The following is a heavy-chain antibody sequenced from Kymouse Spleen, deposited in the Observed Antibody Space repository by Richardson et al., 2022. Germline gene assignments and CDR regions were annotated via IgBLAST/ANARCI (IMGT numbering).Heavy chain of an antibody. D-gene: IGHD1-26*01. CDR1: GFTFSSYG. Sequence: QVQLVESGGGVVQPGRSLRLSCAASGFTFSSYGMHWVRQAPGKGLEWVAVIWYDGSNKYYADSVKGRFTISRDNSKNTLYLQMNSLRAEDTAVYYCARDPWELPYYYYYGMDVWGQGTTVTVSS. CDR2: IWYDGSNK. V-gene: IGHV3-33*01. CDR3: ARDPWELPYYYYYGMDV. J-gene: IGHJ6*02.